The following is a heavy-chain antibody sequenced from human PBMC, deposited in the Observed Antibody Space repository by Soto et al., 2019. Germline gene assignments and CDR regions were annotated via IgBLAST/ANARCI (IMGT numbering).Heavy chain of an antibody. V-gene: IGHV1-18*01. J-gene: IGHJ6*02. CDR2: INAYNGNT. D-gene: IGHD3-3*01. CDR1: GYTITSYG. Sequence: ASVKVSCKTSGYTITSYGISWWGQDTGQGLEGMGWINAYNGNTNNAQKLQGRATMTTDTSTSTAYMELRSLRSADTAVYYCARVRWSGYSTRDYYYYGMDVWGQGTTVTVSS. CDR3: ARVRWSGYSTRDYYYYGMDV.